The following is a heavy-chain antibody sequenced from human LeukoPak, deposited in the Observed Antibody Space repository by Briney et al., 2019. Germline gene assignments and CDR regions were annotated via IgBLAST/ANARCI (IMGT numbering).Heavy chain of an antibody. V-gene: IGHV4-39*01. CDR1: GGSISSSSYY. J-gene: IGHJ4*02. CDR3: ARRGDGYNSDY. Sequence: PSETLSLTCTVSGGSISSSSYYWGWIRQPPGKGLERIGSIYYSGSTYYNPSLKSRVTISVDTSKNQFSLKLSSVTAADTAVYYWARRGDGYNSDYWGQGTLVTVSS. CDR2: IYYSGST. D-gene: IGHD5-24*01.